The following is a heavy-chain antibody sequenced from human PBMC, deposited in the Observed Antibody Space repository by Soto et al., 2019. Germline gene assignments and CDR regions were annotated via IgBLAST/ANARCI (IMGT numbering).Heavy chain of an antibody. J-gene: IGHJ6*02. CDR1: GFPLSTDGVG. D-gene: IGHD3-3*01. CDR3: AHAVIFGVAVRYGFDV. CDR2: IFWDDDK. Sequence: QITLKESGPTLVKPTQTLTLTCTFSGFPLSTDGVGVGWIRQPPGKALEWLALIFWDDDKYYNPSLKSRLTIAKDTSKNQVVLRLTNMDPVDTATYYCAHAVIFGVAVRYGFDVWGQGTSVTVSS. V-gene: IGHV2-5*02.